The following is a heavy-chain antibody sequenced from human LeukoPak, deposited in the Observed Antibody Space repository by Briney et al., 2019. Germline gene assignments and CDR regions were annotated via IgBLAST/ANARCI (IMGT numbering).Heavy chain of an antibody. CDR1: GFTFSSYA. V-gene: IGHV3-23*01. D-gene: IGHD1-1*01. CDR3: AKVPAWNDPNYYYGMDV. CDR2: ISGSGGST. Sequence: PGGSLRLSCAAAGFTFSSYAMSWVRQAPGKGLEWVSAISGSGGSTYYADSVKGRFTISRDNSKNTLYLQMNSLRAEDTAVYYCAKVPAWNDPNYYYGMDVWGQGTTVTVSS. J-gene: IGHJ6*02.